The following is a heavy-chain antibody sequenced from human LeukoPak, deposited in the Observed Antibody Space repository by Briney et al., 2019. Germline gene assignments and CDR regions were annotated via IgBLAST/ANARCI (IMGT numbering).Heavy chain of an antibody. D-gene: IGHD3-3*01. Sequence: PSETLSLTCTVSGGSISSYYWSWIRQPPGKGLEWIGYTYYSGSTNYNPSLKSRVTISVDTSKNQFSLKLSSVTAADTAVYYCARGSAYYDFWSGYSPLGRWFDPWGQGTLVTVSS. CDR2: TYYSGST. J-gene: IGHJ5*02. V-gene: IGHV4-59*01. CDR1: GGSISSYY. CDR3: ARGSAYYDFWSGYSPLGRWFDP.